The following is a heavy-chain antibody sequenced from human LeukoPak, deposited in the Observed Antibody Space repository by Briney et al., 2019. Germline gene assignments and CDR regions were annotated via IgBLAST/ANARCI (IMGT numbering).Heavy chain of an antibody. CDR3: ARTATPRYYDSSGYPCY. D-gene: IGHD3-22*01. V-gene: IGHV1-2*06. CDR2: INPNSGGT. J-gene: IGHJ4*02. Sequence: ASVKVSCKASGYTFTSYYMHWVRQAPGQGLEWMGRINPNSGGTNYAQKFQGRVTMTRDTSISTAYMELSRLRSDDTAVYYCARTATPRYYDSSGYPCYWGQGTLVTVSS. CDR1: GYTFTSYY.